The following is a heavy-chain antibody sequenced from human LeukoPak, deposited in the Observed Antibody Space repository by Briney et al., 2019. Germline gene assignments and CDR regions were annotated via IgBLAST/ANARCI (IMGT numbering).Heavy chain of an antibody. CDR2: INHSGST. V-gene: IGHV4-34*01. CDR3: ARWFGGVNVRYYFDY. D-gene: IGHD3-16*02. J-gene: IGHJ4*02. Sequence: SETLSLTCAVYGGSFSGYYWSWIRQPPGKGLEWIGEINHSGSTNYNPSLKSRVTISVDTSKNQFSLKLSSVTAADTAVYYCARWFGGVNVRYYFDYWGQGTLVTVSS. CDR1: GGSFSGYY.